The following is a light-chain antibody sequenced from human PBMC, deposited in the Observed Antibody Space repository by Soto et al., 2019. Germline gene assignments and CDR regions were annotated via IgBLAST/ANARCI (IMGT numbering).Light chain of an antibody. CDR3: SSYTSSSTLYV. CDR1: TSDVGGYNY. Sequence: QSALTQPASVSGSPGQSITISCTGTTSDVGGYNYVSWYQQYPGKAPKLMIFEVTSRPSGVSNRFSGSKSGNTASLTISGLQAEDEADYYCSSYTSSSTLYVFGTGTTLTVL. J-gene: IGLJ1*01. V-gene: IGLV2-14*01. CDR2: EVT.